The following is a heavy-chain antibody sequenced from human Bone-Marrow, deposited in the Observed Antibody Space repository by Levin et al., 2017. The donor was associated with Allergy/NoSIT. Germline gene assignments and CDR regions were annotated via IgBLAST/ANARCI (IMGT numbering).Heavy chain of an antibody. CDR3: AKYDLGYITIFGVVNMSSPVGGGYVDL. CDR2: ISGSGGST. J-gene: IGHJ2*01. D-gene: IGHD3-3*01. CDR1: GFTFSSYA. V-gene: IGHV3-23*01. Sequence: PGGSLRLSCAASGFTFSSYAMSWVRQAPGKGLELVSAISGSGGSTYYADSVKGRFTISRDNSKNTLYLQMNSLRAEDTAVYYCAKYDLGYITIFGVVNMSSPVGGGYVDLWGRGTLVTVSS.